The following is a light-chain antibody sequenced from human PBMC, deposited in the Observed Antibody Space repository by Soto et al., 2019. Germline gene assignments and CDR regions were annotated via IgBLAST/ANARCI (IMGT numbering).Light chain of an antibody. V-gene: IGLV2-14*01. CDR1: SSDVGGYNY. CDR2: DVS. J-gene: IGLJ1*01. Sequence: QPDLTQPASVTGSTGQSITISCTETSSDVGGYNYVSWYQQHPGKAPKFMIYDVSNRPSGVSNRFSGSKSGNTASLTISGLQAEDEADYYCSSYTTSNTRQIVFGTGTKVTVL. CDR3: SSYTTSNTRQIV.